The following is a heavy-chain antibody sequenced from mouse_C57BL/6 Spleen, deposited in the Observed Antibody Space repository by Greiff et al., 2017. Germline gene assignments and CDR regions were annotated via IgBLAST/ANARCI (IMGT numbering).Heavy chain of an antibody. CDR2: INPSNGGT. V-gene: IGHV1-53*01. D-gene: IGHD4-1*01. J-gene: IGHJ2*01. CDR1: GYTFTSYW. CDR3: ARSGWDSYYFDY. Sequence: VKLQQPGTELVKPGASVKLSCKASGYTFTSYWMHWVKQRPGQGLEWIGNINPSNGGTNYNEKFKSKATLTVDKSSSTAYMQLSSLTSEDSAVYYCARSGWDSYYFDYWGQGTTLTVSS.